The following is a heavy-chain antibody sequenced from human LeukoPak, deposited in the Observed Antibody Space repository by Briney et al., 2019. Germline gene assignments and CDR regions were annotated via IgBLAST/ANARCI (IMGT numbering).Heavy chain of an antibody. CDR2: IYHTGSS. J-gene: IGHJ4*02. D-gene: IGHD2-15*01. Sequence: PSETLSLTCDVSGYSISNDYYWGWIRQPPGKGLEWIGSIYHTGSSYYNPSLKSRVAISVDTSKNELFLKMRSVTAADTAVYYCGRGGIVVAVYFDFWGRGTLVTVSS. CDR1: GYSISNDYY. V-gene: IGHV4-38-2*01. CDR3: GRGGIVVAVYFDF.